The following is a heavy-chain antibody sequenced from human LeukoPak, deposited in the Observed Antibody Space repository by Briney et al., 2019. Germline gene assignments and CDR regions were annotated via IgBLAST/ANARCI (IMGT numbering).Heavy chain of an antibody. CDR3: ARLEHDSSGYYFDY. D-gene: IGHD3-22*01. Sequence: GESLKISCQGSGYNFPIYWIGWVRQMPGQGLEWMGIIYPDDSNTIYGPSFQGQVTISADKSINTAYLEWSSLKASDTAIYYCARLEHDSSGYYFDYWGQGTLVTVSS. V-gene: IGHV5-51*01. CDR2: IYPDDSNT. CDR1: GYNFPIYW. J-gene: IGHJ4*02.